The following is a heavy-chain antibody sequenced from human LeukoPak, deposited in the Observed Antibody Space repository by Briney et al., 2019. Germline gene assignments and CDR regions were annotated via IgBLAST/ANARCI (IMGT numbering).Heavy chain of an antibody. CDR2: ISSSGSTI. J-gene: IGHJ6*04. CDR1: GFTFSSYE. CDR3: AREGAAAGHYYGMDV. D-gene: IGHD6-13*01. V-gene: IGHV3-48*03. Sequence: GGSLRLSCAASGFTFSSYEMNWVRQAPGKGLGWVSYISSSGSTIYYADSVKGRFTISRDNAKNSLYLQMNSLRAEDTAVYYCAREGAAAGHYYGMDVWGKGTTVTVSS.